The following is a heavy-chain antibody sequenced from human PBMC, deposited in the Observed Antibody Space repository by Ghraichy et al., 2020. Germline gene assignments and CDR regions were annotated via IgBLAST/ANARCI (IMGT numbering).Heavy chain of an antibody. V-gene: IGHV4-34*01. D-gene: IGHD3-10*01. CDR2: INHSGST. J-gene: IGHJ4*02. CDR1: GGSFSGYY. Sequence: SETLSLTCAVYGGSFSGYYWSWIRQPPGKGLEWIGEINHSGSTNYNPSLKSRVTISVDTSKNQFSLKLSSVTAADTAVYYCARAPTRLNRYGVRGVINYFDYWGQGTLVTVSS. CDR3: ARAPTRLNRYGVRGVINYFDY.